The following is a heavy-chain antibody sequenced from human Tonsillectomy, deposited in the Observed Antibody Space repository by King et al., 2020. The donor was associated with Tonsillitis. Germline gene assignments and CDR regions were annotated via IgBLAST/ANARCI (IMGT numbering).Heavy chain of an antibody. Sequence: VQLVESGAEVKKPGASVKVSCKASGYTFTSYGIIWVRQAPGQGLEWMGWISAYNGNTNYAQKLQGRVTMTTDTSTSTAYMELRSLRSDDTAVYYCAKYYYDSSGYQTYNAFDIWGQGTMVTVSS. CDR1: GYTFTSYG. V-gene: IGHV1-18*04. J-gene: IGHJ3*02. CDR2: ISAYNGNT. CDR3: AKYYYDSSGYQTYNAFDI. D-gene: IGHD3-22*01.